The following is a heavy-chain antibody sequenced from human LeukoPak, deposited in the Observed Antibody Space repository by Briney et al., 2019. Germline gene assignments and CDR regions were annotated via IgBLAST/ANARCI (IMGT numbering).Heavy chain of an antibody. CDR3: ARRYYDFWSGPGGYYYYMDV. D-gene: IGHD3-3*01. Sequence: SETLSLTCAVYGGSFSGYYWGWIRQPPGKGLEWIGSIYYSGSTYYNPSLKSRVTISVGTSKNQFSLKLSSVTAADTAVYYCARRYYDFWSGPGGYYYYMDVWGKGTTVTVSS. CDR2: IYYSGST. J-gene: IGHJ6*03. V-gene: IGHV4-39*01. CDR1: GGSFSGYY.